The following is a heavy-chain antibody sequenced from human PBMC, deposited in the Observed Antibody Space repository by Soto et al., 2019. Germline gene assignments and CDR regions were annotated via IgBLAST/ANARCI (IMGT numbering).Heavy chain of an antibody. J-gene: IGHJ6*02. CDR2: ISFAGSNK. CDR3: MPGAYYRDIDTDDMDA. D-gene: IGHD3-3*01. CDR1: GFTFSSYG. V-gene: IGHV3-30*03. Sequence: PGGSLRLSCAASGFTFSSYGMHWVRQAPGKGLEWVALISFAGSNKYYADSVKGQFTISRDNSKRTLYLQMNSLRAEDTAVYYCMPGAYYRDIDTDDMDAWGQGTTVTVSS.